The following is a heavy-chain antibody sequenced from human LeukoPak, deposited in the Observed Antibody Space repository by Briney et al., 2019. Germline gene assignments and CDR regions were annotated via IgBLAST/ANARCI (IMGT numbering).Heavy chain of an antibody. CDR3: AASVAIAAAGTGYYYGMDV. V-gene: IGHV1-2*02. D-gene: IGHD6-13*01. Sequence: ASVKVSCKASGYTFTAYSMHWVRQAPGQGLEYMGWINPNSGDTNYAQKLQGRVTMTTDTSTSTAYMELRSLRSDDTAVYYCAASVAIAAAGTGYYYGMDVWGQGTTVTVSS. CDR2: INPNSGDT. J-gene: IGHJ6*02. CDR1: GYTFTAYS.